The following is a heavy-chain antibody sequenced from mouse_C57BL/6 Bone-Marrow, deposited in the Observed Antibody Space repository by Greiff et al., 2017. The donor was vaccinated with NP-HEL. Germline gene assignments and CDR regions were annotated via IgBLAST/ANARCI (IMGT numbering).Heavy chain of an antibody. CDR1: GFTFSSYA. CDR2: ISDGGSYT. D-gene: IGHD2-3*01. J-gene: IGHJ3*01. CDR3: ARGWGAY. V-gene: IGHV5-4*01. Sequence: EVQLVESGGGLVKPGGSLKLSCAASGFTFSSYAMSWVRQTPEKRLEWVATISDGGSYTYYPDNVKGRFTISRDNAKNNLYLQMSHLKSEDTAMYYCARGWGAYGGQGTLVTVSA.